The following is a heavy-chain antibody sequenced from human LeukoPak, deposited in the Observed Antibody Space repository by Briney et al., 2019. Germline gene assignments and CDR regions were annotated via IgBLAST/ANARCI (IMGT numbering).Heavy chain of an antibody. D-gene: IGHD1-26*01. V-gene: IGHV1-18*01. CDR2: ISAYNGST. J-gene: IGHJ5*02. Sequence: ASVKVSCKASGYTFTSYGISWVRQAPGQGLEWMGWISAYNGSTNYAQKLQGRVTMTTDTSTSTAYMELRSLRSDDTAVYYCARDNSVGDVAWWFDPWGQGTLVTVSS. CDR3: ARDNSVGDVAWWFDP. CDR1: GYTFTSYG.